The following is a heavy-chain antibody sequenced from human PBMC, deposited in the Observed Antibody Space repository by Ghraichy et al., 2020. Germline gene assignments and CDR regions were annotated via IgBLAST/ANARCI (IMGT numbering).Heavy chain of an antibody. CDR3: ARELPLGGSYSDTDAFDI. CDR2: INPSGGST. D-gene: IGHD1-26*01. CDR1: GYTFTSYY. J-gene: IGHJ3*02. V-gene: IGHV1-46*01. Sequence: ASVKVSCKASGYTFTSYYMHWVRQAPGQGLEWMGIINPSGGSTSYAQKFQGRVTMTRDTSTSTVYMELSSLRSEDTAVYYCARELPLGGSYSDTDAFDIWGQGTMVTVSS.